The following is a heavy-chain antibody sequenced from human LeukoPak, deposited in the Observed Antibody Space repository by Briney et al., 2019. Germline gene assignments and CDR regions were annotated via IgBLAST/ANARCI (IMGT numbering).Heavy chain of an antibody. CDR2: IYTTGST. Sequence: PSETLSLTCTVSGGSISSGRYYWSWIRQPAGKGLEWIGRIYTTGSTNYNPSLKSRVTISVDTSKNQFSLKLSSVTAADTAVYYCAGAKTTIFGVVIMDYWGQGTLVTVSS. CDR1: GGSISSGRYY. V-gene: IGHV4-61*02. CDR3: AGAKTTIFGVVIMDY. J-gene: IGHJ4*02. D-gene: IGHD3-3*01.